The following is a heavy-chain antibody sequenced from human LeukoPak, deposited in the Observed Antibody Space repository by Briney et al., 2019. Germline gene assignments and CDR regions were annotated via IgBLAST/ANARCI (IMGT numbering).Heavy chain of an antibody. Sequence: GGSLRLSCAASGFTFSSYDMNWVRQAPGKGLEWVSSISSTSNYINYADSVKGRFTISRDKAKSSLYLQMNSLRVEDTAVYYCARTVFGAYNWFDPWGQGALVTVSS. CDR1: GFTFSSYD. J-gene: IGHJ5*01. D-gene: IGHD3-3*01. CDR2: ISSTSNYI. V-gene: IGHV3-21*01. CDR3: ARTVFGAYNWFDP.